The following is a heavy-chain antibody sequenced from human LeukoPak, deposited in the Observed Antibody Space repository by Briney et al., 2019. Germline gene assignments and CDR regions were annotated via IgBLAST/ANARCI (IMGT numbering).Heavy chain of an antibody. CDR3: AKDRSAVVRASPMDY. D-gene: IGHD3-10*01. V-gene: IGHV3-30*18. Sequence: GGPLRLSCEASGFTFSSYGMHWVRQAPGRGLEWVALLTYDGYYKYYADSVKGRSTISSDNSKNTLYLHMNSLRPEDTAVYYCAKDRSAVVRASPMDYWGQGTLVIVSS. CDR1: GFTFSSYG. J-gene: IGHJ4*02. CDR2: LTYDGYYK.